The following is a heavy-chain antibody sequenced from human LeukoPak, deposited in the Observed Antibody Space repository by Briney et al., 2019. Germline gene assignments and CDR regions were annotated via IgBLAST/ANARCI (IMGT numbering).Heavy chain of an antibody. CDR2: IKQDGSEK. CDR3: ASASGQFRHFDY. CDR1: GFTFSSYW. V-gene: IGHV3-7*01. J-gene: IGHJ4*02. Sequence: GGSLRLSCAASGFTFSSYWMSWVRQAPGRGREWVANIKQDGSEKYYVDSVKGRFTISRDNAKKSLYLQMNSLRADDTAVYYCASASGQFRHFDYWGQGALVTASS. D-gene: IGHD2-15*01.